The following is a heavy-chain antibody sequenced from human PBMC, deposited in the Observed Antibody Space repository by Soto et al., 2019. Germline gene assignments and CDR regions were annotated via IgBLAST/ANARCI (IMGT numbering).Heavy chain of an antibody. CDR3: ARDLSLYYYDSSGLLGLDI. CDR1: GGTFSSYA. J-gene: IGHJ3*02. V-gene: IGHV1-69*06. CDR2: IIPIFGTA. D-gene: IGHD3-22*01. Sequence: SVKVSCKASGGTFSSYAISWVRQAPGQGLEWMGGIIPIFGTANYAQKFQGRVTITADKSTSTAYMELSSLRSEDTAVYYCARDLSLYYYDSSGLLGLDIWGQGTMVTVSS.